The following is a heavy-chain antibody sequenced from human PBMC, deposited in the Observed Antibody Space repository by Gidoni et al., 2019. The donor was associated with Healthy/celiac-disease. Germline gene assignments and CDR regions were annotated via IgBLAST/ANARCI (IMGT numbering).Heavy chain of an antibody. V-gene: IGHV3-21*01. J-gene: IGHJ4*02. CDR3: ARDSGGLRWYIDY. CDR1: GFTCSSYS. Sequence: EVQLVESGGGLVKPGGSLRLPCAASGFTCSSYSMNWVRQAPGTGLEWVSSISSSNSYIYNADSVKGRFTITRDNAKNSLYLQMNSLRAEDTAVYYCARDSGGLRWYIDYWGQGTLVTVSS. D-gene: IGHD4-17*01. CDR2: ISSSNSYI.